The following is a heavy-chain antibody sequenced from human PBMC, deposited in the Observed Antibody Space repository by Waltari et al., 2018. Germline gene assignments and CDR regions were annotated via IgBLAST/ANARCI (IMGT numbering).Heavy chain of an antibody. CDR2: IRTYNGET. J-gene: IGHJ1*01. V-gene: IGHV1-18*01. D-gene: IGHD2-8*01. Sequence: QVHLVQTGAEVKKPGASVKVSCKAYGYRFSSYSLNWVRQVPGQGIEWMGWIRTYNGETNYAQKFQGRVTMTTDTSTSTAYMELRSLTSDDTAVYYCARDPGVLYFQHWGQGTLVTVSS. CDR3: ARDPGVLYFQH. CDR1: GYRFSSYS.